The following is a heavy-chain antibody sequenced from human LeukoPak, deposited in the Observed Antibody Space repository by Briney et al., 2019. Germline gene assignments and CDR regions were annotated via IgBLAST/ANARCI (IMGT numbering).Heavy chain of an antibody. J-gene: IGHJ4*02. CDR2: INHSGST. Sequence: SETLSLTCAVYGESLSGHYWTWIRQPPGRGLEWIGEINHSGSTTSNPSLNNRVTISVDTSKNQFSLKLTSVTAADTAVYYCARPRYGSGSLDSWGQGTLVTVSS. CDR3: ARPRYGSGSLDS. D-gene: IGHD3-10*01. V-gene: IGHV4-34*01. CDR1: GESLSGHY.